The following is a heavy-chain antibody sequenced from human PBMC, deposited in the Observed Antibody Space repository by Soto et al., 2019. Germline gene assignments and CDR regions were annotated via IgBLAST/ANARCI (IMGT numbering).Heavy chain of an antibody. CDR1: GYTFSNYG. J-gene: IGHJ5*02. CDR2: ISLYNDGT. V-gene: IGHV1-18*01. Sequence: QVQLVQSGGEVKKPGASVKVSCKTSGYTFSNYGITWVRQAPGQHLEWLGWISLYNDGTNYAQKFQGRVSMTTDTSTTTAYMELRSLRSDDTAVYYCARVVPGAESWFGPWGQGTLVTVSS. CDR3: ARVVPGAESWFGP.